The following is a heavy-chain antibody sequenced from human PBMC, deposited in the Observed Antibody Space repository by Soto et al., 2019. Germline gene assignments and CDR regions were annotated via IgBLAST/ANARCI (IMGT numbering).Heavy chain of an antibody. CDR2: ISWNSGTI. Sequence: EVPVVESGGGLVQPGRSLRLSCAASGFSFDDYAMHWVRQAPGKGLEWVSGISWNSGTIGYVDSVKGRFTISRDNAKNSLYLQMNSLGAEDTALYYCAKSTGGTANGMGVWGQGTTVTVSS. J-gene: IGHJ6*02. CDR1: GFSFDDYA. V-gene: IGHV3-9*01. CDR3: AKSTGGTANGMGV. D-gene: IGHD2-8*02.